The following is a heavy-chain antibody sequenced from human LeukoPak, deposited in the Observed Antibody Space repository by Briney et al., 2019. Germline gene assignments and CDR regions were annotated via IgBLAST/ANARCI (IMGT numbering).Heavy chain of an antibody. CDR3: ASYSSGWRGYFDY. CDR2: IYHSGST. Sequence: SETLSLTCTVSGYSISSGYYWGWIRQPPGEGLEWIGSIYHSGSTYYNPSLKSRVTISVDTSKNQFSLKLSPVTAADTAVYYCASYSSGWRGYFDYWGQGTLVTVSS. V-gene: IGHV4-38-2*02. J-gene: IGHJ4*02. D-gene: IGHD6-19*01. CDR1: GYSISSGYY.